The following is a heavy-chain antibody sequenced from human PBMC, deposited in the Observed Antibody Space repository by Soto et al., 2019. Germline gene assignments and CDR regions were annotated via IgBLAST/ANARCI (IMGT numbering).Heavy chain of an antibody. Sequence: SETLSLTCTVSGGSISSYYWSWIRQPPGKGLEWIGYIYYSGSTNYNPSLKSRVTISVDTSKNQFSLKLSSVTAADTAVYYCARMNGVVAASYSFDYGGKETLVTVSS. V-gene: IGHV4-59*08. CDR2: IYYSGST. CDR1: GGSISSYY. J-gene: IGHJ4*02. D-gene: IGHD2-15*01. CDR3: ARMNGVVAASYSFDY.